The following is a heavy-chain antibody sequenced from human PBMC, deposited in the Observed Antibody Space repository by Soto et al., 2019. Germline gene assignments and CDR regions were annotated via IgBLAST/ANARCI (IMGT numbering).Heavy chain of an antibody. Sequence: TGGSLRLSCAASGFTFSNYNMNWVRQAPGKGLEWVSYIGSSSSTIYYADSVKGRFTISRDNAKNSLYLQMNSLRAEDTAVYYCACVPYYDILNASTRGYWAQGTLVTVSS. CDR2: IGSSSSTI. CDR1: GFTFSNYN. V-gene: IGHV3-48*01. CDR3: ACVPYYDILNASTRGY. D-gene: IGHD3-9*01. J-gene: IGHJ4*02.